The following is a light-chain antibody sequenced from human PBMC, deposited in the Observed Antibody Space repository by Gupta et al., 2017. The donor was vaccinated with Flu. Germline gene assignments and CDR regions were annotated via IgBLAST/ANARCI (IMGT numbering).Light chain of an antibody. CDR3: RQDKQFRT. Sequence: DIVLTQTPLSSPVTLGQPASISCRSSQSLVHGDGNTSLSWLQHRPGQPPRLIIYQSSTRFSGVPDRFSGCGAVKDFTLKSIRAEDEDVGVYYGRQDKQFRTFGEGTKVEIK. CDR2: QSS. CDR1: QSLVHGDGNTS. J-gene: IGKJ4*02. V-gene: IGKV2-24*01.